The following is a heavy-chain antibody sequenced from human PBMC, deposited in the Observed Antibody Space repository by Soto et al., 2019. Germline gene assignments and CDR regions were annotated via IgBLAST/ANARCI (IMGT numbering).Heavy chain of an antibody. V-gene: IGHV1-69*13. CDR1: GGTFSSYA. CDR2: IIPILGTA. D-gene: IGHD1-26*01. J-gene: IGHJ6*02. CDR3: ARDGVGATVHYYYYYGMDV. Sequence: GASVKVSGKASGGTFSSYAISWVRQAPGQGLEWMGGIIPILGTANYAQKFQGRVTITADESTSTAYMELSSLRSEDTAVYYCARDGVGATVHYYYYYGMDVWGQGTTVTVSS.